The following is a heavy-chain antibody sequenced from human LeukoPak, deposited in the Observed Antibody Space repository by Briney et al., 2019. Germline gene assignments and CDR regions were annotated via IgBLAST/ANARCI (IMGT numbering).Heavy chain of an antibody. CDR2: INPSGGRT. Sequence: ASVKVSCKASGSTFTNNFMHWVRQAPGRGLEWMGIINPSGGRTTYAQKFQGRLTMTRDTSTSTVYMELSSLTSEDTAVYHCARADSVSSTWSSFDYWGHGTLVTVSS. CDR1: GSTFTNNF. J-gene: IGHJ4*01. V-gene: IGHV1-46*01. CDR3: ARADSVSSTWSSFDY. D-gene: IGHD6-13*01.